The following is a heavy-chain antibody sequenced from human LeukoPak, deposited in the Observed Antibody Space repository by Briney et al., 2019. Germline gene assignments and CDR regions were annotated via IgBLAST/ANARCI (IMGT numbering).Heavy chain of an antibody. CDR1: GYTFTSYY. D-gene: IGHD3-9*01. Sequence: ASVKVSCKASGYTFTSYYMHWVRQAPGQGLEWMGIINPSGGSTSYAQKFQGRVTITRDTSASTAYMELSSLRSEDTAVYYCARGTVAIYDILTGPDYWGQGTLVTVSS. CDR3: ARGTVAIYDILTGPDY. CDR2: INPSGGST. J-gene: IGHJ4*02. V-gene: IGHV1-46*01.